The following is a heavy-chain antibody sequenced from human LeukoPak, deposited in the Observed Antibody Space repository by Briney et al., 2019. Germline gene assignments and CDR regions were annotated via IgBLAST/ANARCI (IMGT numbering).Heavy chain of an antibody. CDR2: IYSGGST. CDR3: GRAENYDILTGYFDY. CDR1: GFTVSSNY. Sequence: GGSLRLSCAAAGFTVSSNYMSCVRQAAGKGLGWVSVIYSGGSTYYADSVKGRFTISRDNSKNTLYLQMNSLRAEDTAVYYWGRAENYDILTGYFDYWGQGTLVTVSS. D-gene: IGHD3-9*01. J-gene: IGHJ4*02. V-gene: IGHV3-66*02.